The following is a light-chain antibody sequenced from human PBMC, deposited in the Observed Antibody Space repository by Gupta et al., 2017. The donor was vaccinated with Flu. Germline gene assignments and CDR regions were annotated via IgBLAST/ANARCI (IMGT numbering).Light chain of an antibody. CDR1: SSDVGDYKY. J-gene: IGLJ2*01. CDR3: SSYTSSNTLQVI. V-gene: IGLV2-14*03. CDR2: DVS. Sequence: QSALTQPASVSGSPGQSMTISCTGTSSDVGDYKYASWYQQHPGKAPKLMIYDVSYRPSGVSNRFSGSKSGNTASLTISGLQAEDEADYYCSSYTSSNTLQVIFGGGTRLTVL.